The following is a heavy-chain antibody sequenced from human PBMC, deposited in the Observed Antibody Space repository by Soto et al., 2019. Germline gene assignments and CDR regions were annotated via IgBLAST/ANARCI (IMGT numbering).Heavy chain of an antibody. D-gene: IGHD5-18*01. CDR3: AREDTAMAYYYYGMDV. CDR1: GYTFTSYA. CDR2: INAGNGNT. V-gene: IGHV1-3*01. Sequence: ASVKVSCKASGYTFTSYAMHWVRQAPGQRLEWMGWINAGNGNTKYSQKFQGRVTITRDTSASTAYMELSSLRSEDTAVYYCAREDTAMAYYYYGMDVWGQGNTVTVSS. J-gene: IGHJ6*02.